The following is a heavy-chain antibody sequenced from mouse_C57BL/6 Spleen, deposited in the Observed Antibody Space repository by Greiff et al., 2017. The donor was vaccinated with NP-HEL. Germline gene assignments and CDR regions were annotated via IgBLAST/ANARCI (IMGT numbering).Heavy chain of an antibody. CDR1: GYTFTSYW. Sequence: QVQLQQPGAELVKPGASVKMSCKASGYTFTSYWITWVKQRPGQGLEWIGDIYPGSGSTNYNEKFKSKATLTVDTSSSTAYMQLSSLTSEDSAVYYCARAMGLRRGDYFDYWGQGTTRTVSS. CDR3: ARAMGLRRGDYFDY. J-gene: IGHJ2*01. D-gene: IGHD2-4*01. CDR2: IYPGSGST. V-gene: IGHV1-55*01.